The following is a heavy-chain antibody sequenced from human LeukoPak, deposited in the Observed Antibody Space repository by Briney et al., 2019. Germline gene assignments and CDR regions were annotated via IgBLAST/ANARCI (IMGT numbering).Heavy chain of an antibody. CDR1: GYTFTGYY. CDR3: ARDSRYSSSYPDY. Sequence: GASVKVSCKASGYTFTGYYMHWVRQAPGQGLEWMGWINPNSGGTNYAQKFQGRVTMTRDTSTSTAYMELRSLRSDDTAVYYCARDSRYSSSYPDYWGQGTLVTVSS. V-gene: IGHV1-2*02. CDR2: INPNSGGT. J-gene: IGHJ4*02. D-gene: IGHD6-6*01.